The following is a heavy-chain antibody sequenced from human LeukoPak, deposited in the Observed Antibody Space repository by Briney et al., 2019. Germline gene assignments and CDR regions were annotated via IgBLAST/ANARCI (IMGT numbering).Heavy chain of an antibody. Sequence: ASVKVSCKASGYTFTGYYMHWVRQAPGQGLEWMGWINPNSGGTSYAQKFQGRVTMTRDTSISTAYMELSRLRSDDTAVYYCARLFRDLSYSNWFDPWGQGTLVTVSS. D-gene: IGHD1-26*01. V-gene: IGHV1-2*02. CDR1: GYTFTGYY. J-gene: IGHJ5*02. CDR3: ARLFRDLSYSNWFDP. CDR2: INPNSGGT.